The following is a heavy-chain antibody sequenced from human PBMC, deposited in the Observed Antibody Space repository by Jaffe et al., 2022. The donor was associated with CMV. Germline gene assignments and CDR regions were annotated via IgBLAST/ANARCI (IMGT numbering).Heavy chain of an antibody. CDR1: GGTFSSSA. CDR3: ARGPPHYFDFSGYYLNYFDP. J-gene: IGHJ5*02. V-gene: IGHV1-69*01. CDR2: IIPILGTG. D-gene: IGHD3-22*01. Sequence: QVLLVQSGAEVKKPGSSVKVSCKASGGTFSSSAMNWVRQAPGQGLEWMGGIIPILGTGNYAEKFQGRVTITADQSTSTAYMELSSLRSEDTAVYYCARGPPHYFDFSGYYLNYFDPWGQGTLVTVSS.